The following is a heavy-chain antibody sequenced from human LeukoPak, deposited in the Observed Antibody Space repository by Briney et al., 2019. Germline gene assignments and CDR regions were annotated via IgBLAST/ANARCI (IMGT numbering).Heavy chain of an antibody. V-gene: IGHV4-59*01. Sequence: SETLPLTCTVSGGSINDYYWSWIRQPPGKGLEWIGYMYYSGSTNYNPSLKSRVSISIDTSKNQFSLKLSSVTAADTAVYYCARGGVGYMWFGELWAFDIWGQGTMVTVSS. CDR3: ARGGVGYMWFGELWAFDI. CDR1: GGSINDYY. CDR2: MYYSGST. J-gene: IGHJ3*02. D-gene: IGHD3-10*01.